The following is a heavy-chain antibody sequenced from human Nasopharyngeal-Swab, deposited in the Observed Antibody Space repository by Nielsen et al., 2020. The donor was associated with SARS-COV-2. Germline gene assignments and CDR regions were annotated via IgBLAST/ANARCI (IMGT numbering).Heavy chain of an antibody. CDR1: GYTFAPYW. Sequence: GESLNLSCNASGYTFAPYWIGWVRQTPGDGLRWMGLIYPGGSDTRYSPSLHGQVTISADRSITTAYLQWSSLKASDTAMYYCARLPMRAASGRGAFDIWGQGTMVTVSS. CDR2: IYPGGSDT. D-gene: IGHD6-13*01. CDR3: ARLPMRAASGRGAFDI. J-gene: IGHJ3*02. V-gene: IGHV5-51*01.